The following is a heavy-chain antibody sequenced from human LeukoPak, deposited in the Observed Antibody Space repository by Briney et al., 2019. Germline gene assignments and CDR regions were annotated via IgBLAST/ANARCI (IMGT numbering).Heavy chain of an antibody. CDR1: GRSISNYY. J-gene: IGHJ4*02. Sequence: SETLSLTCTVSGRSISNYYWSWIRQPPGKGLEWLGYVYYSGTTNYNPSLKSRVTISVDTSKNQFSLKLSSVTAADTAVYYCARGRVGDYWGQGTLVTVSS. V-gene: IGHV4-59*01. D-gene: IGHD1-26*01. CDR3: ARGRVGDY. CDR2: VYYSGTT.